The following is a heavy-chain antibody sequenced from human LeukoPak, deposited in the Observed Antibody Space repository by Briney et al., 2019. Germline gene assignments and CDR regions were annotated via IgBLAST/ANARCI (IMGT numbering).Heavy chain of an antibody. J-gene: IGHJ4*02. D-gene: IGHD4-23*01. V-gene: IGHV3-74*01. CDR3: VRGGNYY. Sequence: GGSLRLSCAASGFTFSSYWMHWVRQPPGKGLVWVSHINTDGSTTNYADSVKGRFTISRDNAKNTVYLQMNSLRAEDTALYYCVRGGNYYWGQGTLVTVSS. CDR2: INTDGSTT. CDR1: GFTFSSYW.